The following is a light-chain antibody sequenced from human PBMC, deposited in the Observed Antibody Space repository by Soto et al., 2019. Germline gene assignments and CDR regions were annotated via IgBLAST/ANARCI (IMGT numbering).Light chain of an antibody. CDR2: GAS. Sequence: EIVLTQSPGTLSLSPGERATLSCRASQSLSSSYLAWYQQKPGQAPRLLIYGASSRATGIPDRFSGSGSGTDCTLTISRLEPEDFAVYFCQQYGSSPPRYTFGQGTRLEI. CDR1: QSLSSSY. CDR3: QQYGSSPPRYT. V-gene: IGKV3-20*01. J-gene: IGKJ2*01.